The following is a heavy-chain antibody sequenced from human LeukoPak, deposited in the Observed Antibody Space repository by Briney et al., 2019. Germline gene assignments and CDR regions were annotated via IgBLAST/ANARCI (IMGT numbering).Heavy chain of an antibody. D-gene: IGHD2-15*01. CDR2: IHSSGSN. V-gene: IGHV4-4*09. CDR3: ARLGRCSDH. CDR1: TVTINSYY. Sequence: SETLSLTCSVSTVTINSYYWIWLRQPPGKGLEWIGYIHSSGSNAYNPSLTRRVTTALYTSKNQFSLKLSTVTAADAAVYYCARLGRCSDHWGQGTLVTVSS. J-gene: IGHJ5*02.